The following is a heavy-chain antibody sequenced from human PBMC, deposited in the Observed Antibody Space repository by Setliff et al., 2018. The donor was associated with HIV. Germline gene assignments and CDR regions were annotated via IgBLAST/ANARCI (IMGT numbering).Heavy chain of an antibody. CDR3: ARGGSVDYYYYYMDV. CDR2: IIPILGTT. J-gene: IGHJ6*03. Sequence: GASVKVSCKASGGTFSSYAISWVRQAPGQGLEWMGGIIPILGTTNYAQKFQGRVTITADESTSTAYMELSSLRSEDTAVYYCARGGSVDYYYYYMDVWGKGTTVTVSS. D-gene: IGHD2-21*01. V-gene: IGHV1-69*13. CDR1: GGTFSSYA.